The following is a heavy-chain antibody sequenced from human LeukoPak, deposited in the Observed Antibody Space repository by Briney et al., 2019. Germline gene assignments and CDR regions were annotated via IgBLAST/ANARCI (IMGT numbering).Heavy chain of an antibody. CDR2: MYHSGTT. V-gene: IGHV4-38-2*02. D-gene: IGHD3-10*01. CDR1: GYTISSGYY. CDR3: VXGPLLWFAELRXXP. Sequence: PSETLSLTCTVSGYTISSGYYWGWIRQPPGKGLEWIGSMYHSGTTYYNASPNTRATKSEDPCKYQKPLKMNSMTAADTAVHYCVXGPLLWFAELRXXPWGXGTLVXXSS. J-gene: IGHJ5*02.